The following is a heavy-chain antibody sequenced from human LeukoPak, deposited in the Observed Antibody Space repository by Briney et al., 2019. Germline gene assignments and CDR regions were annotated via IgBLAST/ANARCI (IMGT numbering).Heavy chain of an antibody. CDR3: ARGTTTGYSSSWYFYYYYMDV. CDR1: GGSISSSSYY. V-gene: IGHV4-39*07. CDR2: IYYSGST. Sequence: SETLSLTCTVSGGSISSSSYYWGWIRQPPGKGLEWIGSIYYSGSTYYNPSLKSRVTISVDTSKNQFSLKLSSVTAADTAVYYCARGTTTGYSSSWYFYYYYMDVWGEGTTVTVSS. D-gene: IGHD6-13*01. J-gene: IGHJ6*03.